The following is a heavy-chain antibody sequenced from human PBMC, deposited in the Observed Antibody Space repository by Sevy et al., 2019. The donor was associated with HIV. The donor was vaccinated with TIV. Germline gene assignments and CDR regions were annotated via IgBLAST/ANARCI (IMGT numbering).Heavy chain of an antibody. D-gene: IGHD6-19*01. CDR2: IIPIFGTA. CDR1: GGTFSSYA. V-gene: IGHV1-69*06. J-gene: IGHJ6*03. Sequence: ASVKVSCKASGGTFSSYAISWVRQAPGQGLEWMGGIIPIFGTANYAQKFQGRVTITAAKSTSTAYMELSSLGSEDTAVYYCARGPSPRWTVEMADKGGYYYYYMDVWGKGTTVTVSS. CDR3: ARGPSPRWTVEMADKGGYYYYYMDV.